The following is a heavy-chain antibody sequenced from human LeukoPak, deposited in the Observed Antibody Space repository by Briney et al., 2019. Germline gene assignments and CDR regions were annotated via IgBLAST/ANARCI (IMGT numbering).Heavy chain of an antibody. D-gene: IGHD6-13*01. CDR2: ISSGGDSI. V-gene: IGHV3-11*04. CDR1: Y. Sequence: YWGWIRQPPGKGLEWLSYISSGGDSIYYADSVKGRFTISRDNAKNSVSLQMNSLRAEDTAVYYCARVLIPAALDYWGQGTLVTVSS. CDR3: ARVLIPAALDY. J-gene: IGHJ4*02.